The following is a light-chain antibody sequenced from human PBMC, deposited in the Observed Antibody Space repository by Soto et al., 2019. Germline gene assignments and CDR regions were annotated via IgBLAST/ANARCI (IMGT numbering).Light chain of an antibody. CDR3: QQYNNWLTWT. J-gene: IGKJ1*01. Sequence: EIVMTQSPATLSVSPGGRATLSCRASQSISDTLAWYQQKPGQAPRLLIYSASRRATGFPGRFSGSGSGTEFTLTISSLQSEDFAVYYCQQYNNWLTWTFGQGTKVDIK. CDR1: QSISDT. CDR2: SAS. V-gene: IGKV3-15*01.